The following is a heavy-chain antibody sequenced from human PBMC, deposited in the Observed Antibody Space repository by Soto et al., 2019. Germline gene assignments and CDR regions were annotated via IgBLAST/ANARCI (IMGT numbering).Heavy chain of an antibody. CDR1: GYTLTTYA. Sequence: ASVKVSCKASGYTLTTYAMHWVRQAPGQRLEWMGWINGGNGNTKYSQRFQGRVTITRDTSASTYYMELSSLTSEDTAVYYCARADCSSNNCYVYYGMDVWGRGTTVTV. CDR3: ARADCSSNNCYVYYGMDV. V-gene: IGHV1-3*01. CDR2: INGGNGNT. J-gene: IGHJ6*02. D-gene: IGHD2-2*01.